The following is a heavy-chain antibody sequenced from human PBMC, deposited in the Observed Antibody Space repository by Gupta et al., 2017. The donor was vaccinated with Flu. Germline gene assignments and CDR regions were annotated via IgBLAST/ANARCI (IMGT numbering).Heavy chain of an antibody. D-gene: IGHD3-3*01. CDR2: INPGNGDT. V-gene: IGHV1-3*01. Sequence: QVQLVKSGAVVKKPGASVMVSFTASGYTFSTFAIYWVRQAPGQSLEWMGRINPGNGDTRYSQKFQGRVTITRDTSASIAYMELSSLRFEDTAVYYCARSSDALRFLEWPPARHWGQGTLVTVSS. CDR1: GYTFSTFA. CDR3: ARSSDALRFLEWPPARH. J-gene: IGHJ4*02.